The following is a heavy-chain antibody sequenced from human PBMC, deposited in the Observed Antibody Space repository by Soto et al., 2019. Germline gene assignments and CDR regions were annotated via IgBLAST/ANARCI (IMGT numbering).Heavy chain of an antibody. CDR3: AKGGAVLLDPFDV. CDR1: GFTFSSFA. Sequence: GQLLESGGGMVQPGGSLRLSCAASGFTFSSFAMNWVRLPPGRGLEWVAAVTSSASSTHYADSVKGRFTISRDNSKNTLYLQMNSLRADDTAVYYCAKGGAVLLDPFDVWDHGTMVTVSS. CDR2: VTSSASST. D-gene: IGHD1-26*01. V-gene: IGHV3-23*01. J-gene: IGHJ3*01.